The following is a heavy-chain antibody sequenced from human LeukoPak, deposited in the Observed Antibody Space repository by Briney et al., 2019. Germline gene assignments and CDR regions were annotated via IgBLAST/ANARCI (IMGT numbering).Heavy chain of an antibody. D-gene: IGHD6-19*01. Sequence: PSETLSLTCAVYGGSFSGYYWSWIRQPPGKGLEWIGEINHSGSTNYNPSLKSRVTISVDTSKNQFSLKLSSVTAADTAVYYCARHGSSGWDYFDYWGQGTLVTVSS. J-gene: IGHJ4*02. CDR3: ARHGSSGWDYFDY. V-gene: IGHV4-34*01. CDR1: GGSFSGYY. CDR2: INHSGST.